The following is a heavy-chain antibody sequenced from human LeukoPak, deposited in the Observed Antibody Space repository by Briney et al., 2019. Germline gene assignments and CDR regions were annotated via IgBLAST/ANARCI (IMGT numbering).Heavy chain of an antibody. Sequence: PSETLSLTCSISGYSITSDYYWGWIRQPPGKGLEWIGSIYHSGSTYYKPSLKSRVTISVDTSKNQFSLKLTSVTAADTAVYYCARASYSYDISGWVPFDYWGQGTLVTVSS. CDR2: IYHSGST. CDR3: ARASYSYDISGWVPFDY. V-gene: IGHV4-38-2*01. J-gene: IGHJ4*02. CDR1: GYSITSDYY. D-gene: IGHD3-22*01.